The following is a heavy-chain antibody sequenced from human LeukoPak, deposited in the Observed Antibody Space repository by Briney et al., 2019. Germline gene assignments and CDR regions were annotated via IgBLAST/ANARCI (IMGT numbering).Heavy chain of an antibody. CDR3: ARRLGSSADGILKYYFDY. CDR2: VFYTGTT. CDR1: GVSIISSNYY. J-gene: IGHJ4*02. D-gene: IGHD6-13*01. Sequence: PSETLSLTCTVSGVSIISSNYYWGWFRQPPGKGLQWIASVFYTGTTRHNPSLKSRVTISVGTSKNEFSLSLSSVTAEDTAMYYCARRLGSSADGILKYYFDYWGQGTLVTVSS. V-gene: IGHV4-39*01.